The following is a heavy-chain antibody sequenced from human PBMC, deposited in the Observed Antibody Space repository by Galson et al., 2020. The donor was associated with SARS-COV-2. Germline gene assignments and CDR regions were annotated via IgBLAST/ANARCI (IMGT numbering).Heavy chain of an antibody. CDR2: INHSGST. CDR1: GGSFSGYY. D-gene: IGHD6-13*01. CDR3: ARGRYSSSWYGARDAFDI. J-gene: IGHJ3*02. V-gene: IGHV4-34*01. Sequence: SETLSLTCAVYGGSFSGYYWSWLRQPPGKGLEWIGEINHSGSTNYNPSLKSRVTISVDTSKSQFSLKLSSVTAADTAVYYCARGRYSSSWYGARDAFDIWGQGTMVTVSS.